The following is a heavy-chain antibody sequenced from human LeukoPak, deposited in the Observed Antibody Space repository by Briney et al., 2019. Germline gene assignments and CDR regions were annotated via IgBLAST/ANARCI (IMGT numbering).Heavy chain of an antibody. CDR3: ARAKYSSGFHWLGNDYYYMDV. CDR1: GGSISSYY. V-gene: IGHV4-59*01. Sequence: SETLSLTCTVSGGSISSYYWSWIRQPPGKGLEWIGYIYYSGSTNYNPSLKSRVTISVDTSKNQFSLKLSSVTAADTAVYYCARAKYSSGFHWLGNDYYYMDVWGKGTTVTVSS. D-gene: IGHD3-10*01. CDR2: IYYSGST. J-gene: IGHJ6*03.